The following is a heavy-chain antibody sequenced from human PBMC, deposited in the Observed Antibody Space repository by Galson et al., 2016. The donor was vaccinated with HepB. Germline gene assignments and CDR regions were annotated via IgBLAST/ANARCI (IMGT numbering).Heavy chain of an antibody. D-gene: IGHD3-9*01. CDR2: ISSSSRTI. V-gene: IGHV3-48*02. CDR1: GFTFSSHS. CDR3: ARESGFDWFVDY. Sequence: SLRLSCAASGFTFSSHSMNWVRQAPGKGLERVSYISSSSRTIYYADSVKGRFTISRDNAKNSLYLQMNSLRDEDTAMYYCARESGFDWFVDYWGQGTLVTVSS. J-gene: IGHJ4*02.